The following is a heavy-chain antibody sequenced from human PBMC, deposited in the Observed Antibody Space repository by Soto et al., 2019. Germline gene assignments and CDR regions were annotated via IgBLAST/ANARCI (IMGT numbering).Heavy chain of an antibody. CDR1: GLIFSSYA. D-gene: IGHD1-7*01. V-gene: IGHV3-30-3*01. CDR2: ISYDGSNK. CDR3: ARDRGTTFPHVKYYFDY. J-gene: IGHJ4*02. Sequence: VQLVESGGGLVQPGGSLRLSCAASGLIFSSYAMHWVRQAPGKGLEWVAVISYDGSNKYYADSVKGRFTISRDNSKNTLYLQMNSLRAEDTAVYYCARDRGTTFPHVKYYFDYWGQGTLVTVSS.